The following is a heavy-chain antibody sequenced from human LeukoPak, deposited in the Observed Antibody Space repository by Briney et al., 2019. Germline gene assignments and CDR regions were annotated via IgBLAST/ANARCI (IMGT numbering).Heavy chain of an antibody. J-gene: IGHJ6*02. CDR2: ISYDGSNK. CDR1: GFTFSSYA. Sequence: GGSLRLSCAASGFTFSSYAMHWVRQAPGKGLEWVAVISYDGSNKYCADSVKGRFTISRDNSKNTLYLQMNSLRAEDTAVYYCARGGQGYYDFWSGYATYYYYGMDVWGQGTTVTVSS. CDR3: ARGGQGYYDFWSGYATYYYYGMDV. D-gene: IGHD3-3*01. V-gene: IGHV3-30*04.